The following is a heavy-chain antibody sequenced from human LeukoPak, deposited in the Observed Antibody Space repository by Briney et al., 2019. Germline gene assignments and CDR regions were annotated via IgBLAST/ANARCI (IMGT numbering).Heavy chain of an antibody. CDR1: KFSFTSYW. J-gene: IGHJ4*02. CDR2: INPDGSRT. Sequence: GGSLRLSCAASKFSFTSYWMHWVRQAPGKGLVWVSRINPDGSRTNYADSVEGRFTISRDNAKNTLYLQMNSLRAEDTAVYYCAKEMTTIFGGRGGQGTLVTVSS. D-gene: IGHD3-3*01. V-gene: IGHV3-74*01. CDR3: AKEMTTIFGGR.